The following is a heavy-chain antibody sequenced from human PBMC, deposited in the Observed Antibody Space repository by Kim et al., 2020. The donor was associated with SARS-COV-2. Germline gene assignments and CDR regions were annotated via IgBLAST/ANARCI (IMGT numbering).Heavy chain of an antibody. CDR3: AGFSADMMSMMWGRGGWFDP. CDR1: GGSISSLSW. V-gene: IGHV4-4*02. J-gene: IGHJ5*02. Sequence: SETLSLTCTVSGGSISSLSWWSWVRQAPGKGLEWIGEISHRGSPNYHPSLKSRMTISIDNSKNQFSLKLTSVTAADTAIYFCAGFSADMMSMMWGRGGWFDPWGPGTLVTVSS. CDR2: ISHRGSP. D-gene: IGHD3-16*01.